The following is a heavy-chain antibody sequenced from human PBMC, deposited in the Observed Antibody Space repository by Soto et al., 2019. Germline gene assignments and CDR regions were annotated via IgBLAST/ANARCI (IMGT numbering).Heavy chain of an antibody. CDR1: GFSFSTYA. D-gene: IGHD2-2*02. Sequence: EVQLLESGGGLVQPGGSLRLSCVASGFSFSTYAMNWVRQAPGKRLEWVSSISGSSGDVFYAEPVRGRVSISRDRSSNTVLLQMINRRGDDTAIYYCSRGGNEDPWLNLYRDYWGQGTLVTVSS. CDR2: ISGSSGDV. J-gene: IGHJ4*02. CDR3: SRGGNEDPWLNLYRDY. V-gene: IGHV3-23*01.